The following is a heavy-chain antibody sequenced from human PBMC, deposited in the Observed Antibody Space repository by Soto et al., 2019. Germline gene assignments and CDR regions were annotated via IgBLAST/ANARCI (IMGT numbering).Heavy chain of an antibody. CDR3: ARALFPGIAVAGSNY. CDR1: GFTFSSYS. D-gene: IGHD6-19*01. CDR2: ISSSSSYI. J-gene: IGHJ4*02. Sequence: GGSLRLSCAASGFTFSSYSMNWVRQAPGKGLEWVSSISSSSSYIYYADSVKGRFTISRDNAKNSLYLQMNSLRAEDTAVYYCARALFPGIAVAGSNYWGQGTLVTVSS. V-gene: IGHV3-21*01.